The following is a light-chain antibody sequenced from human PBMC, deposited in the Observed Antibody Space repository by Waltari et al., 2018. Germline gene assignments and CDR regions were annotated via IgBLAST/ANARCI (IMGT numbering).Light chain of an antibody. Sequence: QLVLTQSPSASASLRASVKIPFPLSSEHSLYDIAWHQQQRERGPRLLMRLNSDGSHTKGDGIPDRFSGSSSGAERYLIISSLQYEDEADYYCQTWDPYIVVFGGGTKLTVL. V-gene: IGLV4-69*01. CDR2: LNSDGSH. CDR1: SEHSLYD. J-gene: IGLJ2*01. CDR3: QTWDPYIVV.